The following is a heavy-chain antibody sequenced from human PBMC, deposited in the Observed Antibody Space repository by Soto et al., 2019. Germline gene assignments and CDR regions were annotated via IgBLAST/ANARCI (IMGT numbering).Heavy chain of an antibody. D-gene: IGHD3-22*01. CDR3: ASSGGNDYYDSSGYYYLDY. Sequence: ASVKVSCKASGYTFTSYYMHWVRQAPGQGLEWMGIINPSGGSTSYAQKFQGRVTMTRDTSTSTVYMELSSLRSEDTAVYYCASSGGNDYYDSSGYYYLDYWGQGTLVTVSS. CDR2: INPSGGST. J-gene: IGHJ4*02. CDR1: GYTFTSYY. V-gene: IGHV1-46*01.